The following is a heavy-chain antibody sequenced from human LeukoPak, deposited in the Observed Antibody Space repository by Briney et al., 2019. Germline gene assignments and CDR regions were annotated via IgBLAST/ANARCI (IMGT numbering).Heavy chain of an antibody. CDR1: GGSFSGYY. D-gene: IGHD6-19*01. J-gene: IGHJ3*02. CDR2: IYYSGSI. Sequence: SETLSLTCAVYGGSFSGYYWSWIRQPPGKGLEWIGTIYYSGSIHYNPSLRSRVTISLDTTYNRFSLNLSSVTAADTAVYYCAREVAVPGVNAFDIWGQGTRVTVSS. CDR3: AREVAVPGVNAFDI. V-gene: IGHV4-34*11.